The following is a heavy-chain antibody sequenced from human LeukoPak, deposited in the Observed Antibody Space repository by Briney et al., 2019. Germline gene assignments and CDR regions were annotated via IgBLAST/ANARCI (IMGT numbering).Heavy chain of an antibody. D-gene: IGHD3-3*01. CDR1: GFTFSDYY. CDR3: ARALRITIFGVDY. J-gene: IGHJ4*02. V-gene: IGHV3-11*01. Sequence: GGSLRLSCPAPGFTFSDYYMSWIRQAPGKGLEWVSYISSSGSTIYYADSVKGRFTIPRDNAKNSLYLQMNSLRAEDTAVYYCARALRITIFGVDYWGQGTLVTVSS. CDR2: ISSSGSTI.